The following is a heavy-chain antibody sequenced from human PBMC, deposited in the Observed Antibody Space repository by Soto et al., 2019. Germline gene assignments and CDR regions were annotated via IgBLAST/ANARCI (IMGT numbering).Heavy chain of an antibody. CDR3: ARDVAHGYTENV. D-gene: IGHD5-18*01. V-gene: IGHV4-30-4*01. CDR2: IYDSGIT. J-gene: IGHJ3*01. Sequence: QVQLQESGPGLVKPSQTLSLACTVSGGSVGSGEYYYSWIRQPPVKGLEWIGYIYDSGITDYTPSLKGRVTMSLDRSNNQVSLKLSSVTAADTAVYFCARDVAHGYTENVWGQGTIVTVSS. CDR1: GGSVGSGEYY.